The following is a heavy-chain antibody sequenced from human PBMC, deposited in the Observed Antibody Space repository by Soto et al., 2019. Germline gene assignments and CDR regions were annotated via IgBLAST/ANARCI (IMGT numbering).Heavy chain of an antibody. V-gene: IGHV3-33*01. CDR3: ARDWAHFDY. CDR2: IWYDGSNK. CDR1: VFTFISYG. D-gene: IGHD3-16*01. J-gene: IGHJ4*02. Sequence: GWSLRLSCASSVFTFISYGMHWVRQAPGKGLEWVAVIWYDGSNKYYADSVKGRFTISRDNSKNTLYLQMNSLRAEDTAVYYCARDWAHFDYWGQGTLVTVSS.